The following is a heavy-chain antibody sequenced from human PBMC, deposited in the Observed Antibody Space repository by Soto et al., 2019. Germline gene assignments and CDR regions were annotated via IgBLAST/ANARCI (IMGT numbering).Heavy chain of an antibody. V-gene: IGHV3-23*01. CDR3: AKTGGYSYDLYFDY. CDR2: ISGSGGST. CDR1: GFTFSSYA. D-gene: IGHD5-18*01. Sequence: PGGSLRLSCAASGFTFSSYAMSWVRQAPGKGLEWVSAISGSGGSTYYADSVRGRFTISRDNSKNTLYLQMNSLRAEDTAVYYCAKTGGYSYDLYFDYWGQGTLVTVSS. J-gene: IGHJ4*02.